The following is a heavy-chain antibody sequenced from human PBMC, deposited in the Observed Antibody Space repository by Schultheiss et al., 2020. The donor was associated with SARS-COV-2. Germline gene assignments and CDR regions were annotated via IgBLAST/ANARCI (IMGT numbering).Heavy chain of an antibody. CDR3: ARDSAAVELDY. CDR1: GFTFSSYA. Sequence: GGSLRLSCAASGFTFSSYAMSWVRQAPGKGLEWVSAISGSGGSTYYVDSVKGRFTISRDNSKNSLYLQMNSLRAEDTAVYYCARDSAAVELDYWGQGTLVTVSS. CDR2: ISGSGGST. V-gene: IGHV3-23*01. J-gene: IGHJ4*02. D-gene: IGHD2-15*01.